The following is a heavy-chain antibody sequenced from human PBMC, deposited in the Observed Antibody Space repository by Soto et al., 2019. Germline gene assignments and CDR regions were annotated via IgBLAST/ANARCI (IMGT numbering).Heavy chain of an antibody. CDR1: GGSISSYY. Sequence: PSETLSLTCTVSGGSISSYYWSWIRQPPGKGLEWIGYIYYSGSTNYNPSLKSRVTISVDTSKNQFSLKLSSVTAADTAVYYCARVRGQWLVRWWFDPWGQGTLVTVSS. J-gene: IGHJ5*02. V-gene: IGHV4-59*01. CDR3: ARVRGQWLVRWWFDP. D-gene: IGHD6-19*01. CDR2: IYYSGST.